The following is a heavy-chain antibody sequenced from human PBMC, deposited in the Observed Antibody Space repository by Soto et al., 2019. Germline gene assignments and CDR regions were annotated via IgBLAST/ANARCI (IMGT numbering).Heavy chain of an antibody. J-gene: IGHJ4*02. CDR1: GGSISSYY. CDR2: IYYTGST. V-gene: IGHV4-59*01. Sequence: SETLSLTCTVSGGSISSYYWSWIRQPPGKGLEWIGYIYYTGSTNYNPSLKSRVTISVDTSKNQFSLKLSSVTAADTAVYYCARDRDFDYWGQGTLVTVSS. CDR3: ARDRDFDY.